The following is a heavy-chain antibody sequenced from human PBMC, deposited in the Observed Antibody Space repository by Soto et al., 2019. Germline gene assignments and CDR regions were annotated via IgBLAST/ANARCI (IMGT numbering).Heavy chain of an antibody. CDR2: IYYSGST. V-gene: IGHV4-59*02. CDR3: ATGIYDFWSGYYWFDY. Sequence: LRCTASGGCVSSSYWTWSRQHPWKGLEWIGYIYYSGSTNYNPSLKSRVTISVDTSKNQFSLKLSSVTAADTAVYYCATGIYDFWSGYYWFDYCGQGTLVTVSS. J-gene: IGHJ5*01. D-gene: IGHD3-3*01. CDR1: GGCVSSSY.